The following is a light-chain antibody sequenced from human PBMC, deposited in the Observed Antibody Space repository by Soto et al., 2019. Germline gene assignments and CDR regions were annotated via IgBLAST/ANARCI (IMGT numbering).Light chain of an antibody. Sequence: DIQMTQSPSTLSASVGDSVTITCRASQSISILLDWYQQKPGKAPKLLIYDASTLESGVPSRFSGSGSGAEFTLTISSLQPDDFATYYCQRYNGYFGQGTKLEIK. V-gene: IGKV1-5*01. CDR3: QRYNGY. CDR1: QSISIL. J-gene: IGKJ2*01. CDR2: DAS.